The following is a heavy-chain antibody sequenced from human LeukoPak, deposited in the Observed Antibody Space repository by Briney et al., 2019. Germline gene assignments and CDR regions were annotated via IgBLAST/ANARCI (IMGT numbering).Heavy chain of an antibody. D-gene: IGHD3-10*01. CDR3: ARGVRTSFYYYYYYMDV. J-gene: IGHJ6*03. CDR1: GGSFSGYY. V-gene: IGHV4-34*01. CDR2: INHSGST. Sequence: KSSETLSLTCAVYGGSFSGYYWSWIRQPPGKGLEWIGEINHSGSTNYNPSLKSRVTISVDTSKNQFSLKLSSVTAADTAVYYCARGVRTSFYYYYYYMDVWGKGTTVTISS.